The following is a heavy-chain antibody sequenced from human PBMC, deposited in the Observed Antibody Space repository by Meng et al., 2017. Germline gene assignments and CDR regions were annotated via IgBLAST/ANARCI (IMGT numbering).Heavy chain of an antibody. CDR3: ATGAAAADH. CDR1: GFRVTDAW. Sequence: VESGGGSVKPGGSRRLSCVTSGFRVTDAWMSWVRQAPGKGLEWVGRINSNSDGGTTDYAAPVKGRFTISRDDSKNTLYLQMNSLITEDTAVYFCATGAAAADHWGQGTLVTASS. J-gene: IGHJ4*02. D-gene: IGHD6-13*01. CDR2: INSNSDGGTT. V-gene: IGHV3-15*01.